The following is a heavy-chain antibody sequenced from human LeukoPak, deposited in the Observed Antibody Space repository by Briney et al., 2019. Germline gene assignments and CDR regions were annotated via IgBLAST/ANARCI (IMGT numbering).Heavy chain of an antibody. CDR1: GGPISSYY. CDR2: IYYTGST. CDR3: ARDRSYNWFDP. J-gene: IGHJ5*02. V-gene: IGHV4-59*01. D-gene: IGHD2-15*01. Sequence: SETLSLTCTVSGGPISSYYWSWIRQPPGKGLEWIGYIYYTGSTNYNPSLKSRVTISVDTSKNQFSLNLSSVTAADTAVYYCARDRSYNWFDPWGQGTLVTVSS.